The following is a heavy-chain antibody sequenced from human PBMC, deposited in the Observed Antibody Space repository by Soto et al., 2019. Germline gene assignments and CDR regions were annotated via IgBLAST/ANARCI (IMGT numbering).Heavy chain of an antibody. CDR2: ISHDGGDT. CDR3: ARELDTTGYILRY. V-gene: IGHV3-30*14. J-gene: IGHJ4*02. CDR1: GFSFSSYT. Sequence: AGGSLRLSCAASGFSFSSYTMHWVRQTPGKGLERVAVISHDGGDTYYADSVKGRFTISRDNSDNTLYLQMNSLRAEDTAVYYCARELDTTGYILRYWGQGTLVTVSS. D-gene: IGHD3-16*02.